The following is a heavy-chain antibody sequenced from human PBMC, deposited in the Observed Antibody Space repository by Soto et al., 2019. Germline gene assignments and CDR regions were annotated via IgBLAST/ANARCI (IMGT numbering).Heavy chain of an antibody. CDR1: GFTFISSV. V-gene: IGHV3-7*03. Sequence: GGSLRLSCVASGFTFISSVIGWVRQAPWKGLEWVANINQDGVGTYYVDSVEGRFTISRDNAKDSLYLQMNSLRGEDTAVYYCARYFRGSVRQFFDDCGQGTLVAVSS. J-gene: IGHJ4*02. D-gene: IGHD6-19*01. CDR2: INQDGVGT. CDR3: ARYFRGSVRQFFDD.